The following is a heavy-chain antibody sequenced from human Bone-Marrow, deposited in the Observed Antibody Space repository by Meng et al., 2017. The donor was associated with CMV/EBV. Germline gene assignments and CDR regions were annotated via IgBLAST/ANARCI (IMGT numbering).Heavy chain of an antibody. J-gene: IGHJ4*02. D-gene: IGHD3-22*01. CDR3: ARDPKYNSGY. V-gene: IGHV3-30-3*01. Sequence: GGSLRLSCAASGFTFSSYAMHWVRQAPGKGLEWVAVISYDGSNKYYADSVKGRFTISRDNAKNSLFLQMNSLRAEDTAVYYCARDPKYNSGYWGQGTMVTVSS. CDR2: ISYDGSNK. CDR1: GFTFSSYA.